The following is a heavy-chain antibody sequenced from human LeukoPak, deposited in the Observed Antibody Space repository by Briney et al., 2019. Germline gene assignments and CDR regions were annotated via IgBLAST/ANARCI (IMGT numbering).Heavy chain of an antibody. V-gene: IGHV3-23*01. CDR1: GFTFSTYT. CDR2: ILTSGGT. D-gene: IGHD3-10*01. J-gene: IGHJ4*02. CDR3: AKDRVYADGLWDFDY. Sequence: GGSLRLSCTASGFTFSTYTMSWVRQAPGEGLKWVSGILTSGGTYYADSVKGRFTISRDNSKNTLYLQMNSLRADDTAVHYCAKDRVYADGLWDFDYWGQGTLVTVSS.